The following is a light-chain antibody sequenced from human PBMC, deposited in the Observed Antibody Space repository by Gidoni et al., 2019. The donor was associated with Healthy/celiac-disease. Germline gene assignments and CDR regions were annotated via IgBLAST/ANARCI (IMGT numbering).Light chain of an antibody. CDR1: SSNIGNNY. CDR3: GTWDSSRSAGVV. V-gene: IGLV1-51*01. J-gene: IGLJ2*01. Sequence: SVLTQPPAVAAAPGQKVTISSSGSSSNIGNNYVSCYQQLPGTPPKHLIYDNNKRPAGIPDRFSGAKSGTSATRGITGLQTGDEADDYCGTWDSSRSAGVVFGGGTKLTVL. CDR2: DNN.